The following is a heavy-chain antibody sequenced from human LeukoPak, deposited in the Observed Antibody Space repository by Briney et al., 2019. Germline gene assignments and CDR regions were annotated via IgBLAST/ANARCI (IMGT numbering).Heavy chain of an antibody. CDR2: ISSSGNTI. J-gene: IGHJ4*02. Sequence: GGSLRLSCAASGFTFSDHYMIWIRQAPGKGLEWVSYISSSGNTIYYADSVKGRFTISRDNTKRSLYMQMNSLRAEDTAVYYCARYNYGAFDQWGQGTLVTVSS. CDR1: GFTFSDHY. D-gene: IGHD5-18*01. V-gene: IGHV3-11*04. CDR3: ARYNYGAFDQ.